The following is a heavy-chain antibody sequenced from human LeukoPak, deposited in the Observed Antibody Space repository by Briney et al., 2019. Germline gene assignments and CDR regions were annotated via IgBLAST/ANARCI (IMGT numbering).Heavy chain of an antibody. Sequence: ASVKVSCKASGGTFSSYAISWVRQAPGQGLEWMGGIIPIFGTANYAQKIQGRVTITADESTSTAYMELSSLRSEDTAVYYCARAGIAAAGTSSWFDPWGQGTLVTVSS. D-gene: IGHD6-13*01. V-gene: IGHV1-69*13. CDR3: ARAGIAAAGTSSWFDP. CDR2: IIPIFGTA. J-gene: IGHJ5*02. CDR1: GGTFSSYA.